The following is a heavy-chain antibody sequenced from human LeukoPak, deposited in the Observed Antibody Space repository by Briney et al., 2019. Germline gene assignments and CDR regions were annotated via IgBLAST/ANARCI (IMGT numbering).Heavy chain of an antibody. D-gene: IGHD3-10*01. V-gene: IGHV3-23*01. Sequence: GGSLRLSCAASGFTFSSYSMSWVRQAPGRGLEWVAGISDRGGSTTYADSVKGRFTISRDNPKNTLYLQMNSLRAEDTAVYFCAKRGVVIRAVIIVGFHKEAYYFDYWGQGALVTVSA. CDR1: GFTFSSYS. CDR2: ISDRGGST. CDR3: AKRGVVIRAVIIVGFHKEAYYFDY. J-gene: IGHJ4*02.